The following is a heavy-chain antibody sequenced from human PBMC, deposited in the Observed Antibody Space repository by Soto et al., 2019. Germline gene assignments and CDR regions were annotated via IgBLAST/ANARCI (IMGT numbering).Heavy chain of an antibody. J-gene: IGHJ5*02. CDR1: GGSVSSRSHF. CDR3: ARYDAESGSKKLDP. D-gene: IGHD5-12*01. Sequence: QVQLQESVPGVVKPSDTLSVTCTVSGGSVSSRSHFWSWIRQPPGGGLQWIGYIYYAGDTNYSPSLKRRATLSLDTPSNQFSLRLTSVTAADTAIYYCARYDAESGSKKLDPWGQGTLVTVSS. V-gene: IGHV4-61*01. CDR2: IYYAGDT.